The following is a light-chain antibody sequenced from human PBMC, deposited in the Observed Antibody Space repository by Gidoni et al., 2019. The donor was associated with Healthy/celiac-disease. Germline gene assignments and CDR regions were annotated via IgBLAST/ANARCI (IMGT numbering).Light chain of an antibody. V-gene: IGLV4-69*01. CDR3: QTWGTGIHWV. Sequence: QLVLTHSPSASASLVASVKLTCTLSSGHSSYAIAWHQQQPEQGPRYLMKLNSDGSHRKGDGIPDRFSGSSSGAGRYLTISCLQSGDEADYYCQTWGTGIHWVFGGGTKLTVL. CDR2: LNSDGSH. CDR1: SGHSSYA. J-gene: IGLJ3*02.